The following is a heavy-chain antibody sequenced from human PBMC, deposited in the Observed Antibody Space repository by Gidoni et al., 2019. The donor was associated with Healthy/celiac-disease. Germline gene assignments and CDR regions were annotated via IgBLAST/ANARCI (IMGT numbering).Heavy chain of an antibody. CDR1: GFTFSDYY. CDR2: ISSSSSYT. D-gene: IGHD3-3*01. V-gene: IGHV3-11*06. CDR3: ARDLVTIFGVVRGAFDI. Sequence: QVQLVESGGGLVKPGGSLRLSCAASGFTFSDYYMSWIRQAPGKGLEWVSYISSSSSYTNYADSVKGRFTISRDNAKNSLYLQMNSLRAEDTAVYYCARDLVTIFGVVRGAFDIWGQGTMVTVSS. J-gene: IGHJ3*02.